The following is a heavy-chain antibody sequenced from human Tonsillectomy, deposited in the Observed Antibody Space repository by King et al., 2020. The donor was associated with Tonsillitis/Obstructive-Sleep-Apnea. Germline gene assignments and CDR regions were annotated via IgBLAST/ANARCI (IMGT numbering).Heavy chain of an antibody. CDR3: ARLRWSGGACYLNFYN. V-gene: IGHV1-46*01. CDR1: GYTFTDYY. J-gene: IGHJ4*02. D-gene: IGHD2-21*02. CDR2: INPSGGST. Sequence: QLVQSGAEVKKPGASVKVSCKASGYTFTDYYIQWVRQAPGQGLEWMGIINPSGGSTSYARKFQGRVTITRDTSTSTVYMDRSSLRYEDTAVYYWARLRWSGGACYLNFYNWGQGTLVTVSS.